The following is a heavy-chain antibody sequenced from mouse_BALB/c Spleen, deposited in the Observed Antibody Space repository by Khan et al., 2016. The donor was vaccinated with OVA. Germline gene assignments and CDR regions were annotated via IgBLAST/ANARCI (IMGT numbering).Heavy chain of an antibody. Sequence: VQLKESGAELVRPGALVKLSCKASGFNIEDYYMNWVKQRPEQGLEWIGWIDPENGDTTYDPKFQGKASITADTSSKIAYLQLSSLTSEDTAVYYCARRGYGNYWFAYWGQGTLVTVSA. CDR2: IDPENGDT. J-gene: IGHJ3*01. CDR1: GFNIEDYY. D-gene: IGHD2-1*01. V-gene: IGHV14-1*02. CDR3: ARRGYGNYWFAY.